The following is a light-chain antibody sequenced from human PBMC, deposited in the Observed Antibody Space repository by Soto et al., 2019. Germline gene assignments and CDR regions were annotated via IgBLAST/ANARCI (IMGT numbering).Light chain of an antibody. V-gene: IGKV3-15*01. CDR3: QQYNSWPLGT. CDR1: QSVNRN. Sequence: EMVMTQSPSTLSVSPGERATLTCRASQSVNRNLAWYQQKPGQAPRPLIFGASTRATGIPARFSGSGSGTEFTLSISSLQSEDFAVYYCQQYNSWPLGTFGPGTKLDIK. J-gene: IGKJ3*01. CDR2: GAS.